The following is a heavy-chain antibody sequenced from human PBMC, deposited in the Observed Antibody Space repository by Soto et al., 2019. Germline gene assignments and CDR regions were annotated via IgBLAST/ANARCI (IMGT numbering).Heavy chain of an antibody. CDR2: INPSGGST. V-gene: IGHV1-46*01. J-gene: IGHJ5*02. CDR1: GYSFTSYY. D-gene: IGHD3-22*01. CDR3: ARNHYSSGYYDSSGYVWFDP. Sequence: ASVKVSFRASGYSFTSYYMHWVRQAPVQGLEWMGIINPSGGSTSYAQKFQGRVPMTRDTSTSTVYMELSSLRSEDTAVYYCARNHYSSGYYDSSGYVWFDPWGQGTLVTVSS.